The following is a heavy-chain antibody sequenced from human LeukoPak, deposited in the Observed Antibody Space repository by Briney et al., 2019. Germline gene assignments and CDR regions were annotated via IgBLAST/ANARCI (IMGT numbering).Heavy chain of an antibody. CDR1: GYTFTGYY. CDR3: AREGEVDYGSGTPRPGAFDI. Sequence: GASVKVSCRASGYTFTGYYMHWVRQATGQGLEWMGWINPNSGGTNYAQKFQGRDTMTRDTSISTAYMELSRLRSDDTAVYYCAREGEVDYGSGTPRPGAFDIWGQGTMVTVSS. J-gene: IGHJ3*02. CDR2: INPNSGGT. V-gene: IGHV1-2*02. D-gene: IGHD3-10*01.